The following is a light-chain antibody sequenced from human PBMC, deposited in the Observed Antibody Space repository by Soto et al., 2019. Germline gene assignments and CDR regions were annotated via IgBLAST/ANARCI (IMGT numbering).Light chain of an antibody. J-gene: IGLJ1*01. CDR2: EVS. CDR3: FSYAGSSPPFHV. V-gene: IGLV2-23*02. CDR1: SSDVGSYNL. Sequence: QSALTQPASVSGSPGQSITISCTGTSSDVGSYNLVSWYQQHPGKAPKLMIYEVSKRPSGASNRFSGSKSGNTASLTISGLQAEDEADYYFFSYAGSSPPFHVFGTGTKLTVL.